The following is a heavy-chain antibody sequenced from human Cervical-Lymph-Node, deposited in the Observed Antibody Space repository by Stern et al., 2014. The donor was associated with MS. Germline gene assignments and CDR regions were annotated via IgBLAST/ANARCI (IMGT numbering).Heavy chain of an antibody. Sequence: VQLVQSGAEVKKPGASVKVSCKASGYTFTSYGISWVRQAPGQGLEWMGWIIAYNGKTNEPQKLQVRVTMTTDTPTTTAYMELRSLRSDDTAVYYCARGLLGSENAFDIWGQGTMVTVSS. CDR3: ARGLLGSENAFDI. V-gene: IGHV1-18*01. J-gene: IGHJ3*02. CDR1: GYTFTSYG. CDR2: IIAYNGKT. D-gene: IGHD2-15*01.